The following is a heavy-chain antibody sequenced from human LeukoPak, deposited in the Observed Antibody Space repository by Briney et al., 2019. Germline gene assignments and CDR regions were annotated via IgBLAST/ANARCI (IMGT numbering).Heavy chain of an antibody. D-gene: IGHD6-13*01. CDR2: IWYDGSNK. Sequence: GRSLRLSCAASGFIFSGYAMHWVRQAPGKGLEWVAVIWYDGSNKHHADSVKGRFTISRDNSKSTLYLQMNSLRTEDTAVYYCARDPSRSLDYWGQGTLVTVSS. CDR3: ARDPSRSLDY. CDR1: GFIFSGYA. V-gene: IGHV3-33*01. J-gene: IGHJ4*02.